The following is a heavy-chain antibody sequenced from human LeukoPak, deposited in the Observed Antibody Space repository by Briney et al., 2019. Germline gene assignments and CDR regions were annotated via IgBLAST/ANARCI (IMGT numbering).Heavy chain of an antibody. CDR3: AKDEGYDPIFYLES. CDR2: LDAGGGNT. Sequence: GGSLRLSCAASGFTFYTYAMTWVRQAPGKGLEWVSALDAGGGNTYYADSVKGRFTISRDNPKNTVYLLMNTLSAEDTAVYYCAKDEGYDPIFYLESWGQGTLVTVSS. V-gene: IGHV3-23*01. J-gene: IGHJ4*02. CDR1: GFTFYTYA. D-gene: IGHD5-12*01.